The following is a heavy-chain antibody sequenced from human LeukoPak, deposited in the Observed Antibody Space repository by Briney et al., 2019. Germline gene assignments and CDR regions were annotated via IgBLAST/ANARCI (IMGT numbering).Heavy chain of an antibody. CDR3: ARGAGQIYSSMDY. D-gene: IGHD6-19*01. Sequence: SETLSLTCAVYGASFSGYYWSWIRQPPGKGLEWIGEINHSGSTNYNPSLKSRVTISVDTSKNQFSLKLSSVTAADTAVYYCARGAGQIYSSMDYWGQGALVTVSS. J-gene: IGHJ4*02. CDR1: GASFSGYY. CDR2: INHSGST. V-gene: IGHV4-34*01.